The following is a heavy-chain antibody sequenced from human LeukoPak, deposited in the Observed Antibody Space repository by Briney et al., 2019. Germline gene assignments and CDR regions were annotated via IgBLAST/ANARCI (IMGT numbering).Heavy chain of an antibody. J-gene: IGHJ4*02. Sequence: SETLSLTCAVYGGSFSGYYWSWIRQPPGKGLEWIGEINHSGSTNYNPSLKSRVTISVDTSKNQFSLKLSSVTAADTAVYYCARGGAPKYYDILTGYGGRTLDYWGQGTLVTVSS. CDR2: INHSGST. CDR1: GGSFSGYY. CDR3: ARGGAPKYYDILTGYGGRTLDY. V-gene: IGHV4-34*01. D-gene: IGHD3-9*01.